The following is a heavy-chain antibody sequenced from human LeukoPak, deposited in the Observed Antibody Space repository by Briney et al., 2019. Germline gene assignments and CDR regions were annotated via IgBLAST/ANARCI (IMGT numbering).Heavy chain of an antibody. CDR1: GYTFTSYA. Sequence: ASVKVSCKASGYTFTSYAMHWVRQAPGQRLEWMGWINAGNGNTKYSQKFQGRVTITRDTYASTAYMELSSLRSEDTAVYYCAREPLWVGANGMDVWGKGTTVTVSS. D-gene: IGHD3-10*01. J-gene: IGHJ6*04. CDR3: AREPLWVGANGMDV. CDR2: INAGNGNT. V-gene: IGHV1-3*01.